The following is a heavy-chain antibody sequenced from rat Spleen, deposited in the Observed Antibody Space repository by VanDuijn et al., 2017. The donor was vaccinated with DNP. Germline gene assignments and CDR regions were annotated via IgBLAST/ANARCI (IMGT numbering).Heavy chain of an antibody. D-gene: IGHD4-3*01. V-gene: IGHV2S18*01. Sequence: QVQLKESGPGLVQPSETLSLTCTVSGFSLTSYSVHWVRQHSGKSLEWMGRMWSDGDTSYNSAFTSRLSISRDTSKSQVFLKMNSLQTEDTGTYYCARYNSGFDYWGQGVMVTVSS. J-gene: IGHJ2*01. CDR2: MWSDGDT. CDR1: GFSLTSYS. CDR3: ARYNSGFDY.